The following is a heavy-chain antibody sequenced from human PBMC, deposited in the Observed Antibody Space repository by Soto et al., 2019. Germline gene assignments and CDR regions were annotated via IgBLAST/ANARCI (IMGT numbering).Heavy chain of an antibody. CDR2: IYHSGST. CDR1: GGSISSSNW. D-gene: IGHD6-6*01. J-gene: IGHJ4*02. V-gene: IGHV4-4*02. CDR3: AHVGISSSSDY. Sequence: SETLFLTCAVSGGSISSSNWWSWVRQPPGKGLEWIGEIYHSGSTNYNPSLKSRVTISVDKSKNQFSLKLSSVTAADTAVYYCAHVGISSSSDYWGQGTLVTVSS.